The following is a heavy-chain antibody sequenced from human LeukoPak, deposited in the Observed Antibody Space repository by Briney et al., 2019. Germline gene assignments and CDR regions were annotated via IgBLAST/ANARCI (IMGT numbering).Heavy chain of an antibody. Sequence: GGSLRLSCAASGFTFSNAWMSWVRQAPGKGLEWVSAISGSGGSTYYADSVKGRFTISRDNSKNTLYLQMNSLRAEDTTVYYCAKGSNTYPKTFDYWGQGTLVTVSS. V-gene: IGHV3-23*01. D-gene: IGHD2/OR15-2a*01. CDR2: ISGSGGST. J-gene: IGHJ4*02. CDR3: AKGSNTYPKTFDY. CDR1: GFTFSNAW.